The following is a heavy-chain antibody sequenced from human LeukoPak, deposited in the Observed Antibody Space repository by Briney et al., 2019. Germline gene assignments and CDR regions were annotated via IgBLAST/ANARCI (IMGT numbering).Heavy chain of an antibody. CDR3: ARATGWRDAFDI. Sequence: SETLSLTCAVYGGSFSPYYWSWIRQSPGKGLEWIAEINDSGSTNYNPSLKSRVTISVDTSKKQFTLKVHSLTAADSAVYYCARATGWRDAFDIWGQGTMVTVSS. J-gene: IGHJ3*02. D-gene: IGHD6-19*01. V-gene: IGHV4-34*01. CDR1: GGSFSPYY. CDR2: INDSGST.